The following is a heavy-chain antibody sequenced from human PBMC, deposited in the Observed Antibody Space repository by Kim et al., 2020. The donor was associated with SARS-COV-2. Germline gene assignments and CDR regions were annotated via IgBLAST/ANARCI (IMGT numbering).Heavy chain of an antibody. V-gene: IGHV4-34*01. J-gene: IGHJ4*02. D-gene: IGHD3-10*01. CDR2: INHSGST. Sequence: SETLSLTCAVYGGSFSGYYWSWIRQPPGKGLEWIGEINHSGSTNYNPSLKSRVTISVDTSKNQFSLKLSSVTAADTAVYYCARGRPQAMVGGVIIWYFDYWGQGTTVTVSS. CDR1: GGSFSGYY. CDR3: ARGRPQAMVGGVIIWYFDY.